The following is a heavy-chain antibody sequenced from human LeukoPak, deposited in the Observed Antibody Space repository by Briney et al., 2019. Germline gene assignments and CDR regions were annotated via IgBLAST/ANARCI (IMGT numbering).Heavy chain of an antibody. CDR1: GGTFSSYA. CDR3: ARMSNWKYQGFES. D-gene: IGHD1-7*01. Sequence: EASVKVSCKASGGTFSSYAINWVRQAPGQGLEWMGWIGTYNGHTNYAQKLQGRVTLTTDTSTSTAYMELRSLRSDDTAVYYCARMSNWKYQGFESWGQGTLVTVFS. J-gene: IGHJ4*02. V-gene: IGHV1-18*01. CDR2: IGTYNGHT.